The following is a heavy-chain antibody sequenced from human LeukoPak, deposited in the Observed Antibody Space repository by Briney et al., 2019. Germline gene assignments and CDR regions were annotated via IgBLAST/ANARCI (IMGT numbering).Heavy chain of an antibody. CDR2: IYWDDDK. D-gene: IGHD3-3*01. V-gene: IGHV2-5*02. Sequence: KESGPTLVKPTQTLTLTCTFSGFSLTTSGVGVXXXXXXXXXALEWLALIYWDDDKRYSPSLKSRLIITKDTSKNQVVLTMTNMDPVDTATYYCAQWRRNWFDPWGQGTLVTVSS. CDR3: AQWRRNWFDP. CDR1: GFSLTTSGVG. J-gene: IGHJ5*02.